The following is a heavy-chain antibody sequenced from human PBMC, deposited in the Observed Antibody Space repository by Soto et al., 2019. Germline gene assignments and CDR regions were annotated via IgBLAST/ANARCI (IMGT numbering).Heavy chain of an antibody. V-gene: IGHV3-21*01. CDR3: ARVVSSSYYYYYYGMDD. Sequence: GGSLRLSCAASGFTFSSYSMNWVRQAPGKGLEWVSSISSSSSYIYYADSVKGRFTISRDNAKNSLYLQMNSLRAEDTAVYYCARVVSSSYYYYYYGMDDWGQGTTVTVSS. D-gene: IGHD6-13*01. J-gene: IGHJ6*02. CDR2: ISSSSSYI. CDR1: GFTFSSYS.